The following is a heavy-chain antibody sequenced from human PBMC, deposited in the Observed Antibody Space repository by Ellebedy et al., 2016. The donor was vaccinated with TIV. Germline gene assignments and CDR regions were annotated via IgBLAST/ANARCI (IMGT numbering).Heavy chain of an antibody. CDR1: GFTFSNYN. V-gene: IGHV3-21*06. J-gene: IGHJ4*02. Sequence: PGGSLRLSCVASGFTFSNYNMNWVRQSQGKGLEWVSSIRSTGSDKYYAESVKGRFHISRDNAQNTLFLQMNSLRVEDTAVYYCARGWSTPDSWGQGTPVIVSS. CDR2: IRSTGSDK. CDR3: ARGWSTPDS. D-gene: IGHD2-15*01.